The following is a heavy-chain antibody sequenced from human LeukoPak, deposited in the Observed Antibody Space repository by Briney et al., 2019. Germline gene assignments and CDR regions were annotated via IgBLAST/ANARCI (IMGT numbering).Heavy chain of an antibody. J-gene: IGHJ5*02. CDR1: GFTFSSYA. Sequence: GGSLRLSCAASGFTFSSYAMSWVRQAPGKGLEWVSAISGSGGSTYYADSVKGRFTISRDNAMNTVYLQMNSLRAEDTAVYYCARVLSGSWDWFDPWGQGTLVTVSS. CDR3: ARVLSGSWDWFDP. V-gene: IGHV3-23*01. D-gene: IGHD3-22*01. CDR2: ISGSGGST.